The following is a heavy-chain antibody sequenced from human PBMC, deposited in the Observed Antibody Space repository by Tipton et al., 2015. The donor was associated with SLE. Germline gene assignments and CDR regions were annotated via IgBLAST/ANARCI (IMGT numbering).Heavy chain of an antibody. CDR3: AKERFGAFEI. CDR1: RGSFSGYH. J-gene: IGHJ3*02. D-gene: IGHD3-16*01. Sequence: SLRLSCAMYRGSFSGYHWSWIRQTPGKGLEWVANIKYDGSVEYYVDSVKGRFTISRDNGKNSLYLQMNSLRAEDTAVYYCAKERFGAFEIWGQGTMVTVSS. V-gene: IGHV3-7*01. CDR2: IKYDGSVE.